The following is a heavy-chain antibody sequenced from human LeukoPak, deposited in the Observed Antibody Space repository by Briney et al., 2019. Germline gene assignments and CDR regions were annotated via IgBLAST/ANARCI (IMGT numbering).Heavy chain of an antibody. Sequence: PSETLSLTCAVYGGSFSGYYWSWIRQPPGKGLEWIGEINHSGSTNYNPSLKSRVTISVDTSKNQFSLKLSSVTAADTAVYYCARESSVPSLRFLEWLMTFDPWGQGTLVTVSS. D-gene: IGHD3-3*01. CDR3: ARESSVPSLRFLEWLMTFDP. CDR1: GGSFSGYY. CDR2: INHSGST. V-gene: IGHV4-34*01. J-gene: IGHJ5*02.